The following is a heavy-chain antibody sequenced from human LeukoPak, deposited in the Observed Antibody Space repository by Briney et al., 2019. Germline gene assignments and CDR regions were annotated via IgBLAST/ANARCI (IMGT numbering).Heavy chain of an antibody. CDR2: ISGSGGST. Sequence: GGSLRLSCAASGFTFSSYAMSWVRHAPGKGLEWVSAISGSGGSTYYADSVKGRFTISRDNSKNTLYLQMNSMRAEDAAVYYCAKLGCSSTSCLYGMDVWGQGTTVTVSS. CDR1: GFTFSSYA. V-gene: IGHV3-23*01. J-gene: IGHJ6*02. CDR3: AKLGCSSTSCLYGMDV. D-gene: IGHD2-2*01.